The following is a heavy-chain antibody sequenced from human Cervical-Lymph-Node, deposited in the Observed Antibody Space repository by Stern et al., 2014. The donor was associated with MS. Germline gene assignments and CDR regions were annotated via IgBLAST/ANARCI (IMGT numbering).Heavy chain of an antibody. J-gene: IGHJ4*02. CDR3: ARDHDSSGYYPDY. CDR1: GFPFSSYA. Sequence: QVQLVQSGGGVVQPGRSLRLSCAASGFPFSSYAMHWVRQAPGKGLEWVTVISYDVSKKNYADSVKGRFTISRDNSKNTLYLQMNSLRPEDTAVYYCARDHDSSGYYPDYWGQGTLVTVSS. V-gene: IGHV3-30*04. D-gene: IGHD3-22*01. CDR2: ISYDVSKK.